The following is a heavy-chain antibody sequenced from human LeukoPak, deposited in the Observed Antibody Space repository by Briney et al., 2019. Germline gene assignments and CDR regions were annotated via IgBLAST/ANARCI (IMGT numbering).Heavy chain of an antibody. CDR2: INPNSGGT. Sequence: ASVKVSCKASGYTFTDYYIHWVRQAPEQGLEWMGWINPNSGGTNYVQKFQGRVTMTRDTSISTAYMELSRLRSDDTAVYYCARGSGSYPYYFDYWGQGTLVTVSS. CDR3: ARGSGSYPYYFDY. D-gene: IGHD1-26*01. V-gene: IGHV1-2*02. CDR1: GYTFTDYY. J-gene: IGHJ4*02.